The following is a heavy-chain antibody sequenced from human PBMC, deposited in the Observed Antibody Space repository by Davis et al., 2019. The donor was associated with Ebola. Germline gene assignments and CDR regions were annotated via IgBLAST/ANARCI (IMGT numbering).Heavy chain of an antibody. V-gene: IGHV1-69*06. CDR1: GGTFSSYA. Sequence: SVTVSCKASGGTFSSYAISWVRQAPGQGLEWMGGIIPIFGTANYAQKFQGRVTITADKSTSTAYMELSSLRSEDTAVYYCARAYYGSGILGGWGQGTLVTVSS. CDR2: IIPIFGTA. CDR3: ARAYYGSGILGG. J-gene: IGHJ4*02. D-gene: IGHD3-10*01.